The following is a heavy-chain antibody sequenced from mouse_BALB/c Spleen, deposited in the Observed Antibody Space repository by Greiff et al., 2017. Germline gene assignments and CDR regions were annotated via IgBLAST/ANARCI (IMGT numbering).Heavy chain of an antibody. D-gene: IGHD1-2*01. CDR1: GYTFSSYW. J-gene: IGHJ1*01. CDR3: ARRTTAGYFGV. CDR2: ILPGSGST. V-gene: IGHV1-9*01. Sequence: VKLQQSGAELMKPGASVKISCKATGYTFSSYWIEWVKQRPGHGLEWIGEILPGSGSTNYNEKFKGKATFTADTSSNTAYMQLSSLTSEDSAVYSCARRTTAGYFGVWGAGTTVTVSA.